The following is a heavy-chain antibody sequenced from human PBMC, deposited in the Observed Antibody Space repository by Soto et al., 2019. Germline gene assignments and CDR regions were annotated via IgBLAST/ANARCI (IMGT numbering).Heavy chain of an antibody. CDR3: ARAYDILTGYLDY. CDR1: GGSISSYY. D-gene: IGHD3-9*01. J-gene: IGHJ4*02. Sequence: SETLSLTCTVSGGSISSYYWSWIRQPPGKGLEWIGYIYYSGSTNYNPSLKSRVTISVDTSKNQFSLKLSSVTAADTAVYYCARAYDILTGYLDYWGQGTLVTVSS. CDR2: IYYSGST. V-gene: IGHV4-59*01.